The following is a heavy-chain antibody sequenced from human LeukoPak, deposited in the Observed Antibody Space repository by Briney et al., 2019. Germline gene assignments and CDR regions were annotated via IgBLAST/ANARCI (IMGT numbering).Heavy chain of an antibody. CDR3: AKTITPFTTNWDNSPGAFDV. CDR1: GFTFGSHA. J-gene: IGHJ3*01. D-gene: IGHD1/OR15-1a*01. Sequence: PGGSLRLSCAASGFTFGSHAMNWVRQAPGRGLEWVSRLPSGGGPSYADSVKGRFTVSRDNSKNTLYLQMNSLRADDTAVYYCAKTITPFTTNWDNSPGAFDVWGQGTVVTVSS. CDR2: LPSGGGP. V-gene: IGHV3-23*01.